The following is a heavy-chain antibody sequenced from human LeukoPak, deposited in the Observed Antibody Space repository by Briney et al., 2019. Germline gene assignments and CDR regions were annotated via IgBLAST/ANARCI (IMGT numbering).Heavy chain of an antibody. V-gene: IGHV4-30-4*08. CDR2: IYYSGST. J-gene: IGHJ4*02. D-gene: IGHD4-23*01. Sequence: SETLSLTCTVSGGSISSGTHYYNWIRQHPGKGLEWIGYIYYSGSTYYNPSLKSRVTISVDTSKNQFSLKLSSVTAADTAVYYCARDLLNEGNHLDYWGREPWSPSPQ. CDR3: ARDLLNEGNHLDY. CDR1: GGSISSGTHY.